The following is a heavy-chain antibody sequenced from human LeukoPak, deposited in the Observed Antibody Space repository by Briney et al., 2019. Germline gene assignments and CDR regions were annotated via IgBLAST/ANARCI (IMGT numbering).Heavy chain of an antibody. CDR2: INHSGST. D-gene: IGHD3-10*01. CDR3: ARFLLWFGESIGAFDI. Sequence: SETLSLTCAVYGGSFSGYYWSWIRQPPGKGLEWIGEINHSGSTNYNPSLKGRVTISVDTSKNQFSLKLSSVTAADTAVYYCARFLLWFGESIGAFDIWGQGTMVTVSS. J-gene: IGHJ3*02. CDR1: GGSFSGYY. V-gene: IGHV4-34*01.